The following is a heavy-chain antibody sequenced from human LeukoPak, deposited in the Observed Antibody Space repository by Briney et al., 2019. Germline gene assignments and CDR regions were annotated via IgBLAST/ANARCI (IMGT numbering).Heavy chain of an antibody. J-gene: IGHJ5*02. D-gene: IGHD5-12*01. CDR3: ARDLDGYRSGNGA. Sequence: GGSLRLSCAASGFTFSRNWMTWVRQAPGKGLEWVANMKEDGSEKYYLDSVKGRFTISRGNAKNTLYLQMNGLRAEDTAVYYCARDLDGYRSGNGAWGQGTLVTVSS. V-gene: IGHV3-7*01. CDR1: GFTFSRNW. CDR2: MKEDGSEK.